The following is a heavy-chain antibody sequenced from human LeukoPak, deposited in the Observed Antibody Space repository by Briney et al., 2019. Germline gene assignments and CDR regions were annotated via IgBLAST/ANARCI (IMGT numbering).Heavy chain of an antibody. Sequence: EASAKVSCKASGYTFTTYGISWVRQAPGQGLAWMGWINPYNGDTNYAQKLQGRVTMTTDTSTRTAYMELRSLRSDDTAVYYCARVMHWDIVMARGRGMDVWGQGTTVTVSS. CDR2: INPYNGDT. CDR3: ARVMHWDIVMARGRGMDV. CDR1: GYTFTTYG. J-gene: IGHJ6*02. D-gene: IGHD5-12*01. V-gene: IGHV1-18*01.